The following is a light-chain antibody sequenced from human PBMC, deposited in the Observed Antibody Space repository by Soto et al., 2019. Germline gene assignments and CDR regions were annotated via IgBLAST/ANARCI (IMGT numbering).Light chain of an antibody. V-gene: IGKV1-5*03. CDR1: QTISSW. Sequence: DIQMTQSPSTLSGSVGDRVTITCRASQTISSWLAWYQQKPGKAHKLLIYKASTLQSGVPPRFSGSGSGTEFTLTSSSLQPDDFATYYCQHYNSYSEAFGQGTKVDIK. CDR2: KAS. J-gene: IGKJ1*01. CDR3: QHYNSYSEA.